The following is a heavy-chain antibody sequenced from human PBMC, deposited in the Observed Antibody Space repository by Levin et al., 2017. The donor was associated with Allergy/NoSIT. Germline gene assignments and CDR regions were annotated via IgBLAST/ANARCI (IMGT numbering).Heavy chain of an antibody. D-gene: IGHD3-22*01. CDR2: IYPDDSDT. V-gene: IGHV5-51*01. CDR1: GFTFTNYW. CDR3: ARQGGIDYYDTSGYGMDV. Sequence: KVSCKGSGFTFTNYWIGWVRQMPGKGLEWMGIIYPDDSDTRYSPSFEGQVTIPADKSINTAYLQWSSLKASATAMYYCARQGGIDYYDTSGYGMDVLGQGTSVTVSS. J-gene: IGHJ6*02.